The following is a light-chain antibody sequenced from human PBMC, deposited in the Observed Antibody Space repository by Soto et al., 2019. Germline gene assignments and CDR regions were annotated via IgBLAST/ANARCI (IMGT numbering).Light chain of an antibody. V-gene: IGKV1-5*01. CDR1: QSISTW. Sequence: IQMTQSPSTLSASVGDRVTITCRASQSISTWLAWYQQKPGKAPKLLIYDASSLESGVPSRFSGSGSGTEFTLTISSLQPDDFATYYCQQYNSYSALTFGGGAKVDIK. CDR2: DAS. CDR3: QQYNSYSALT. J-gene: IGKJ4*01.